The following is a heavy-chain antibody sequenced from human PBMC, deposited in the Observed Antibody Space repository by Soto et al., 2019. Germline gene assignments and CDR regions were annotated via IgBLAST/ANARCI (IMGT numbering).Heavy chain of an antibody. V-gene: IGHV3-11*01. Sequence: PGGSLRLSCAASGFTFSDYYMSWIRQAPGKGLAWVSYISSSGSTIYYADSVKGRFTISRDNAKNSLYLQMKSLRAEDTAVYYCAREGAYNWKGGYFDLWGRGTLVTVSS. J-gene: IGHJ2*01. CDR3: AREGAYNWKGGYFDL. D-gene: IGHD1-20*01. CDR2: ISSSGSTI. CDR1: GFTFSDYY.